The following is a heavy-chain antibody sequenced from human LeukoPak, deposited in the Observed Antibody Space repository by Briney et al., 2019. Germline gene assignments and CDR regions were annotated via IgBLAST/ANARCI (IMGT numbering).Heavy chain of an antibody. V-gene: IGHV4-59*01. J-gene: IGHJ6*03. D-gene: IGHD1-26*01. CDR3: ARAPLPGPPYYYYMDV. CDR2: IYYSGST. CDR1: GGSISSYY. Sequence: SETLSLTCTVSGGSISSYYWSWIRQPPGKGLEWIGYIYYSGSTNYNPSLKSRVTISVDTSKNQFSLKLSSVTAADTAVYYCARAPLPGPPYYYYMDVWGKGTTVTVSS.